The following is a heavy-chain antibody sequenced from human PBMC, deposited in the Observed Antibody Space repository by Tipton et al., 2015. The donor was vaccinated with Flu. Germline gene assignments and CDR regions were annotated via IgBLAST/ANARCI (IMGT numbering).Heavy chain of an antibody. J-gene: IGHJ4*02. CDR1: GYSISSGYY. CDR2: IFHGGST. CDR3: ATYYYGSGTQSAFDY. Sequence: LRLSCTVSGYSISSGYYWGWIRQPPGEGLEWIGSIFHGGSTYYNPSLKSRVTISVDTSKNQFSLKLSSVTAADTAVYYCATYYYGSGTQSAFDYWGQGTLVTVSS. V-gene: IGHV4-38-2*02. D-gene: IGHD3-10*01.